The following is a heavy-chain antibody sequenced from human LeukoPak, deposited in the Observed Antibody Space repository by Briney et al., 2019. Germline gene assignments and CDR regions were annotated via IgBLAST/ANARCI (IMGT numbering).Heavy chain of an antibody. J-gene: IGHJ3*02. CDR3: ARDHAEDYDGNNRAFDI. CDR2: IIPIFGTA. D-gene: IGHD4-23*01. Sequence: SVKVSCKASGGTFSSYAISWVRQAPGQGLEWMGGIIPIFGTANYAQKFQGRVTITTDESTSTAYMELSSLRSEDTAVYYCARDHAEDYDGNNRAFDIWGQGTMVTVSS. V-gene: IGHV1-69*05. CDR1: GGTFSSYA.